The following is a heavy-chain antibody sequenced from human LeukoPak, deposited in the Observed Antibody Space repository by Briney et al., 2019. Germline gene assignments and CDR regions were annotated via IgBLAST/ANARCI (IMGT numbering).Heavy chain of an antibody. CDR2: MNPNSGNT. CDR1: GYTFTNYY. J-gene: IGHJ3*02. CDR3: ARGYYDILTGYWTNDAFHI. D-gene: IGHD3-9*01. V-gene: IGHV1-8*01. Sequence: ASVKVSCKASGYTFTNYYINWVRQATGQGLEWMGWMNPNSGNTGYAQKFQGRVTMTRYTSIGTAYMELSSLRSEDTAVYFCARGYYDILTGYWTNDAFHIWGQGTMVTVSS.